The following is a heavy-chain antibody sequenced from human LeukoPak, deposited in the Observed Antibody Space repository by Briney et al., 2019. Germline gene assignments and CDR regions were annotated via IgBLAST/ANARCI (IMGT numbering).Heavy chain of an antibody. CDR2: ISAYNGNT. CDR3: ARDDYGDYVGVLAY. J-gene: IGHJ4*02. CDR1: GYTFTSYG. D-gene: IGHD4-17*01. V-gene: IGHV1-18*01. Sequence: ASVTVSFKASGYTFTSYGISWVRQAPGQGLEWMGWISAYNGNTNYAQKLQGRVTMTTDTSTSTAYMELRSLRSDDTAVYYCARDDYGDYVGVLAYWGQGTLVTVSS.